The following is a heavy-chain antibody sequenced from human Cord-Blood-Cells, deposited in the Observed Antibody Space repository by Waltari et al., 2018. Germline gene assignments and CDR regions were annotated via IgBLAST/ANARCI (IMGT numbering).Heavy chain of an antibody. V-gene: IGHV1-69*01. J-gene: IGHJ6*02. CDR3: ARSMAATKNYYYGMDV. CDR2: IIPIFGTA. Sequence: QVQLVQSGAEVKKPGSSVKVSCTASGGTFSSYAISWVRPAPGQGLEWMGGIIPIFGTANYAQKFQGRVTITADESTSTAYMELSSLRSEDTAVYYCARSMAATKNYYYGMDVWGQGTTVTVSS. D-gene: IGHD1-26*01. CDR1: GGTFSSYA.